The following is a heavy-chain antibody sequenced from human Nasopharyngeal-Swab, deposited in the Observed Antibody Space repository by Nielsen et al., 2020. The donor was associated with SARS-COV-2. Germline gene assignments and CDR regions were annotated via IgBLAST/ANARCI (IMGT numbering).Heavy chain of an antibody. CDR3: ARLYYGSGWYVGAYFDY. CDR1: GFTVSSNY. CDR2: IYGGGST. Sequence: GGSLRLSCAASGFTVSSNYMSWVRQAPGKGLEWVSVIYGGGSTYYADSVKGRFTISRDNSKNTLYLQMNSLRAEDTAVYYCARLYYGSGWYVGAYFDYWGQGTLVTVSS. D-gene: IGHD6-19*01. V-gene: IGHV3-66*01. J-gene: IGHJ4*02.